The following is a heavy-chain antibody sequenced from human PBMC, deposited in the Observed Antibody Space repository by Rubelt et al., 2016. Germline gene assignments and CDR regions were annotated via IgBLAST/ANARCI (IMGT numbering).Heavy chain of an antibody. CDR2: INPNSGRT. V-gene: IGHV1-2*02. J-gene: IGHJ4*02. CDR3: ARDLYKGPRWLVAY. D-gene: IGHD6-19*01. Sequence: QVQLVQSGAEVKKPGASVKVSCKASGYTFTGYYMHWVRQAPGQGLEWMGWINPNSGRTNYAQKFKGRGTMTRDTSISTAYVERSRLRADDTAVYYCARDLYKGPRWLVAYWGQGTLVTVSS. CDR1: GYTFTGYY.